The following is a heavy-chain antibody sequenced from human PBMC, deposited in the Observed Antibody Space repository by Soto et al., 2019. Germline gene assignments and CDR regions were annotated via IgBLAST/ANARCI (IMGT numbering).Heavy chain of an antibody. V-gene: IGHV2-5*02. CDR1: GFSLRNSGVG. Sequence: QITLKESGPPLVKPTQTLTLTCTFSGFSLRNSGVGVGWIRQPPGKALEWLALIYWDDGKRYSPSLKTRLTITKDTSKNQVVLTMTNIDPVDTATYSCAHLTTGCFYFDYWGQGILGTVSS. CDR3: AHLTTGCFYFDY. CDR2: IYWDDGK. D-gene: IGHD4-17*01. J-gene: IGHJ4*02.